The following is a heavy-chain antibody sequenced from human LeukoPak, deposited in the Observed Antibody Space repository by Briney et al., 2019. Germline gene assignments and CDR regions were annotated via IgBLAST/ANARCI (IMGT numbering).Heavy chain of an antibody. CDR1: GGSISSYY. V-gene: IGHV4-59*08. CDR3: ARGRTYYYDSSGFDPRYYFDY. CDR2: IYYSGST. D-gene: IGHD3-22*01. Sequence: SETLSLTCTVSGGSISSYYWSWIRQPPGKGLEWIGYIYYSGSTNYNPSLKSRVTISVDTSKNQFSLKLSSVTAADTAVYYCARGRTYYYDSSGFDPRYYFDYWGQGTLVTVSS. J-gene: IGHJ4*02.